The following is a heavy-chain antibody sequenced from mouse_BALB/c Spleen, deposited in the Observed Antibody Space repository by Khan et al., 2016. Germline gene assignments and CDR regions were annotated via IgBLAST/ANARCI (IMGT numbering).Heavy chain of an antibody. CDR3: ARYYYGSNYFDY. Sequence: EVQLQESGPGLVKPSQSLSLTCTVTGYSITSDYAWNWIRQFPGNKLEWMGYISYSGSTSYNPSLKSRISITRDTSKNQFFLQLNSVTTEDTATYYCARYYYGSNYFDYWGQGTTLTVSS. CDR2: ISYSGST. CDR1: GYSITSDYA. J-gene: IGHJ2*01. D-gene: IGHD1-1*01. V-gene: IGHV3-2*02.